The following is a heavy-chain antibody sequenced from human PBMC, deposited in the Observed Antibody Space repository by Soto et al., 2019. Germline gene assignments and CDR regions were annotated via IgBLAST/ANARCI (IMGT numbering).Heavy chain of an antibody. CDR3: ARVERTLSTPFAYGMDV. Sequence: QLQLQESGSGLVKPSQTLSLTCTVSGGSINSGGYSWIWIRQPPGNGLEWIGYIYHTGNTFYNPSLQSRLTISVDQSKNQFALSLGSVTAADTAMYYCARVERTLSTPFAYGMDVWGQGTTVTVSS. CDR2: IYHTGNT. V-gene: IGHV4-30-2*01. J-gene: IGHJ6*02. CDR1: GGSINSGGYS. D-gene: IGHD2-2*01.